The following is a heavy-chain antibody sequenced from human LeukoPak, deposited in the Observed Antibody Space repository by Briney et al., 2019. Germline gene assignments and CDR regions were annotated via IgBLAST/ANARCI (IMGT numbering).Heavy chain of an antibody. CDR1: EFSFSNYP. CDR2: ISYDGSSR. Sequence: QTGGSLRLSCAASEFSFSNYPMQWVRQAPGKGLEWVATISYDGSSRYSAASVKGRFTISRDNSKNTLSLQMNSLRVEDTAMYYCASPPGRPNGDWGQGTLVTVSS. J-gene: IGHJ4*02. CDR3: ASPPGRPNGD. D-gene: IGHD7-27*01. V-gene: IGHV3-30*04.